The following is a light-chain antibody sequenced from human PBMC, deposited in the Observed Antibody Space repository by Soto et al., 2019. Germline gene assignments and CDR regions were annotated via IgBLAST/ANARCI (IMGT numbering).Light chain of an antibody. CDR1: QSVSTN. CDR3: QRYDNWPLT. CDR2: DAS. J-gene: IGKJ4*01. V-gene: IGKV3-15*01. Sequence: EIVMTQSPATLSVSPGERATLSCRASQSVSTNLAWYQQKPGQAPRLLIYDASTRATGIPARYSGSGSGTEFTLTISSLQSEDSAVYFCQRYDNWPLTFGGGTKVDIK.